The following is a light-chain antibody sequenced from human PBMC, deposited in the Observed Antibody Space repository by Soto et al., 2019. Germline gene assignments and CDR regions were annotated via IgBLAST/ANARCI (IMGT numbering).Light chain of an antibody. CDR2: DAS. CDR3: QQRSNWPRT. CDR1: QSVSSY. Sequence: EIVLTQSPATPCLSPGERATLSWRASQSVSSYLAWYQQKPGQAPRLLIYDASNRATGIPARFSGSGSGTDFTLTISSLENEDFAVYYCQQRSNWPRTFGQGTRLEIK. J-gene: IGKJ5*01. V-gene: IGKV3-11*01.